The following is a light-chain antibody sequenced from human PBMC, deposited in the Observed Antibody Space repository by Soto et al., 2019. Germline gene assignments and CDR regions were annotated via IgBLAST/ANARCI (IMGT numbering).Light chain of an antibody. CDR1: SSNIGSNY. V-gene: IGLV1-47*01. CDR2: RNN. J-gene: IGLJ1*01. CDR3: AAWDDSLSGFYV. Sequence: QSVLTQPPSASGTPGQRVTISCSGSSSNIGSNYAYWYQQLPGTAPKLLIYRNNQRPSGVPDRFSGPKSGTSASLAISGLRSEDEADYYCAAWDDSLSGFYVFGTGTKLTVL.